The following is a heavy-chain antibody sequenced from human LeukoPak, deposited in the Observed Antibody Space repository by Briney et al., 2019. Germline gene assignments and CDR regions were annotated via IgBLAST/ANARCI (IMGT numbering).Heavy chain of an antibody. V-gene: IGHV3-11*04. Sequence: GGSLRLSCAASGFTFSDYYMSWIRQAPGKGLEWVSYISSSGSTIYYADSVKGRFTISRDNAKNSLYQQMNSLRAEDTAAYYCARGVAAAGTREVYFDYWGQGTLVTVSS. CDR1: GFTFSDYY. CDR2: ISSSGSTI. J-gene: IGHJ4*02. CDR3: ARGVAAAGTREVYFDY. D-gene: IGHD6-13*01.